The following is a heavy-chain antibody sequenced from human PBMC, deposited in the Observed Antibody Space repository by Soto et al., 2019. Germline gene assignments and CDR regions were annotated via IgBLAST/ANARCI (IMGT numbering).Heavy chain of an antibody. CDR1: GGTFSSYA. Sequence: QVQLVQSGAEVKKPGSSVKVSCKASGGTFSSYAISWVRQAPGQGLEWMGGIIPIFGTANYAQKFQGSVTITADESTNTAYMGLSSLRAEDTAVYYGAREPGDYVHYYYYYGMYVWGQGTTGTFSS. CDR3: AREPGDYVHYYYYYGMYV. J-gene: IGHJ6*02. CDR2: IIPIFGTA. V-gene: IGHV1-69*01. D-gene: IGHD4-17*01.